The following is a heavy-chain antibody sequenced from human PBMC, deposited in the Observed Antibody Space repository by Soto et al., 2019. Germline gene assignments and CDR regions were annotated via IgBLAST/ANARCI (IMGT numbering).Heavy chain of an antibody. V-gene: IGHV3-74*01. CDR1: GFTFSGDW. Sequence: EVQLVESGGGLVQPGGSLRLSCAASGFTFSGDWMHWVRQAPGKGLVWVSRINSDGSRTNYADTVKGRFTISRDNAKNTLYLQMNSLSAEETAVYYCARGFSSSWYNAFGIWGQGTMVTVSS. J-gene: IGHJ3*02. CDR2: INSDGSRT. CDR3: ARGFSSSWYNAFGI. D-gene: IGHD6-13*01.